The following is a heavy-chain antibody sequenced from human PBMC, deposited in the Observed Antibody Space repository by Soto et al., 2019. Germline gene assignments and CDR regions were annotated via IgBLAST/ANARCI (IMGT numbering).Heavy chain of an antibody. CDR1: GGSITSDDYY. V-gene: IGHV4-30-4*01. CDR2: IFYSGST. D-gene: IGHD2-21*02. CDR3: ASANCGGDCSYRHDRYYFES. J-gene: IGHJ4*02. Sequence: QVQLHESGPGLVKPSQSLSLTCTVSGGSITSDDYYWSWIRQPPGRGLEWIGDIFYSGSTHYNPSLKTRFIISLDTSKKHVSLKLSSVTAADTAVYYCASANCGGDCSYRHDRYYFESWGQGTLVTVSS.